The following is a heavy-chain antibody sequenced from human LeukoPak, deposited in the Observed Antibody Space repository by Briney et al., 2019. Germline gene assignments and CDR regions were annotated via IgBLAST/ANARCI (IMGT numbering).Heavy chain of an antibody. CDR2: INPNSGGT. J-gene: IGHJ4*02. V-gene: IGHV1-2*02. Sequence: ASVKVSCKASGYTFTGYYMHWVRQAPGQGLEWMGWINPNSGGTNYAQKFQGRVTMTRDTSISTAYMELSRLRSDDTAVYYCARGVIVVVPAAIDYWGQGTLVPVSS. CDR1: GYTFTGYY. CDR3: ARGVIVVVPAAIDY. D-gene: IGHD2-2*01.